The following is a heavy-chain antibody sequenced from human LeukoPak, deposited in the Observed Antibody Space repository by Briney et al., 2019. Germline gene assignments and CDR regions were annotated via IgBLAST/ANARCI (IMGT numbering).Heavy chain of an antibody. V-gene: IGHV4-34*01. CDR1: GGSFSGYS. D-gene: IGHD4-11*01. CDR3: ARVARWIYSNYGVWFDP. CDR2: INHSVSI. Sequence: PSETLSLTCAVYGGSFSGYSWSWIRQPPGKGLEWIGEINHSVSINYNPSLKSRVTISVDTSKNQFSLKLTSVTAADTAVYYCARVARWIYSNYGVWFDPWGQGTLVTVSS. J-gene: IGHJ5*02.